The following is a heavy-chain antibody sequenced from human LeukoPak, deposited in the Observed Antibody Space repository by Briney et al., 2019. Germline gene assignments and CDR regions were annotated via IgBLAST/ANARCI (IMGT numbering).Heavy chain of an antibody. CDR1: GGSLSVSY. V-gene: IGHV4-34*01. CDR2: INHSGIT. Sequence: SETLSLTCAVSGGSLSVSYWCWILHPPAKGLDSVGEINHSGITNYKPSLKSRVIISVDTSKNQFSLKLNSVPAADTAVYYCARPYDRQLAAAFDIWGQGTMVTVSS. CDR3: ARPYDRQLAAAFDI. J-gene: IGHJ3*02. D-gene: IGHD6-13*01.